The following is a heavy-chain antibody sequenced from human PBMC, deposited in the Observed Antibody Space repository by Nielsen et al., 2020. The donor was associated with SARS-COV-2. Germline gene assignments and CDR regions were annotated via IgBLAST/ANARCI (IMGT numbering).Heavy chain of an antibody. CDR1: GYTFTGHY. D-gene: IGHD5-18*01. J-gene: IGHJ5*02. Sequence: ASVKVSCKASGYTFTGHYIHWVRQAPGQGLEWMGRINPNSAGTNYAQRFKGRVTLTTDTSISTAYMVLSRLRSDDTAVYYCARDEYNYGYNWFDTWGQGTLVTVSS. CDR2: INPNSAGT. CDR3: ARDEYNYGYNWFDT. V-gene: IGHV1-2*06.